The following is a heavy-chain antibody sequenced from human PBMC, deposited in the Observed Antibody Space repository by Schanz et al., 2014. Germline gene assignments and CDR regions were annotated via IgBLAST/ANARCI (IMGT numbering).Heavy chain of an antibody. J-gene: IGHJ4*02. V-gene: IGHV3-7*04. D-gene: IGHD3-22*01. CDR2: IKQDESER. Sequence: EVQLVESGGGLVQPGGSLRLSCAASGFTFSTYWMSWVRQAPGKGLEWVANIKQDESERSYVDSVKGRFTISRDNAKNSLYLQMNSLRPEDTAVYYCAKEDRTHSSDYVYWGQGTLVTVSS. CDR3: AKEDRTHSSDYVY. CDR1: GFTFSTYW.